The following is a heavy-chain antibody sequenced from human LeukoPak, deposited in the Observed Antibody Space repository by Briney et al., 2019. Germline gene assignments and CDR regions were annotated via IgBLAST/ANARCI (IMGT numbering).Heavy chain of an antibody. CDR3: ARVGSSSRFYFDY. J-gene: IGHJ4*02. CDR1: GFTVSSNY. D-gene: IGHD6-13*01. V-gene: IGHV3-66*01. CDR2: IYSGGGT. Sequence: GESLRLSCAASGFTVSSNYMSWVRLAPGKGLEWVSVIYSGGGTYYADSVKGRFTISRDNSKNTLYLQMNSLRAEDTAVYYCARVGSSSRFYFDYWGQGTLVTVSS.